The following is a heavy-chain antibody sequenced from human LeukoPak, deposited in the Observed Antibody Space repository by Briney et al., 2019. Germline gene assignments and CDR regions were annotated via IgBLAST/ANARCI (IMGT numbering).Heavy chain of an antibody. V-gene: IGHV3-23*01. Sequence: GGSLRLSCAASGFTFNNYAMGWVRQAPGKGLEWVSSVSPTGYSPYYADSVKGRFAISRDNSKNTLYLQMNSLRAEDTAVYYCAKDYDSSIGYYYYGMDVWGQGTTVTVSS. D-gene: IGHD3-22*01. CDR3: AKDYDSSIGYYYYGMDV. CDR2: VSPTGYSP. CDR1: GFTFNNYA. J-gene: IGHJ6*02.